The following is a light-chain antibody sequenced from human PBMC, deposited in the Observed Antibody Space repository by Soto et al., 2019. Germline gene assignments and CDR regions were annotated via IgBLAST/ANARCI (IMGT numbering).Light chain of an antibody. J-gene: IGKJ4*01. V-gene: IGKV4-1*01. Sequence: DIVMTQSPDSLAVSLGERATINCKSSQSVLYSSNNKNYLAWYQQKPGQPPKLLIYWASTRESGVPDRFSGRGSRTDFTLTISSLQAEDVAVYSCQQYYSTPLTFGGGTKVEIK. CDR1: QSVLYSSNNKNY. CDR3: QQYYSTPLT. CDR2: WAS.